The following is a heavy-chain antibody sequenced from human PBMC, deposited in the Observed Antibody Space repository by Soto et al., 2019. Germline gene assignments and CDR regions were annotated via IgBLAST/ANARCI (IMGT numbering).Heavy chain of an antibody. Sequence: PGGSLRLSCAASGFTFSSYAMSWVRQAPGKGLECVSAISGSGGSTYYADSVKGRFTISRDNSKNTLYLQMNSLRAEDTAVYYCAKCPYSNVYYFDYRGQGTLVTVSS. D-gene: IGHD4-4*01. V-gene: IGHV3-23*01. CDR2: ISGSGGST. J-gene: IGHJ4*02. CDR1: GFTFSSYA. CDR3: AKCPYSNVYYFDY.